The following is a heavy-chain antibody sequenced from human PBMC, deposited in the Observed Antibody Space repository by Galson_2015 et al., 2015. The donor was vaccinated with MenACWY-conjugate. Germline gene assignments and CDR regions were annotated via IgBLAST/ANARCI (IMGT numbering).Heavy chain of an antibody. CDR1: GFTLSSSA. V-gene: IGHV3-23*01. J-gene: IGHJ6*02. CDR2: IGGSDDDT. Sequence: SLRLSCAASGFTLSSSAMNWVRQAPGKGLEWVSTIGGSDDDTYYPDSVRGRFTISRDTSKSTLDLQMNSLRAEDTAVYYCVKGWFAMSVWGQWTTVTVSS. CDR3: VKGWFAMSV. D-gene: IGHD3-10*01.